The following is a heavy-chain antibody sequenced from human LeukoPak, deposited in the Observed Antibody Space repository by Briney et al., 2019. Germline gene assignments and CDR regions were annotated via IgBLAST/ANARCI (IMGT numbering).Heavy chain of an antibody. CDR3: ARDFGVIVVVPARLTY. D-gene: IGHD2-2*01. CDR1: GFTVSSNY. V-gene: IGHV3-66*01. Sequence: PGGSLRLSCAASGFTVSSNYMSWVRQAPGKGLEWVSVIYSGGSTYYADSVKGRFTISRDDSKDTLYLQMNILRPEDSGVYYCARDFGVIVVVPARLTYWGQGTLVTVSS. J-gene: IGHJ4*02. CDR2: IYSGGST.